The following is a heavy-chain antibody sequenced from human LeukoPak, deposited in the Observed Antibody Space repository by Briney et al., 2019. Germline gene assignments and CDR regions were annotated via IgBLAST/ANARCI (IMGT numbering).Heavy chain of an antibody. J-gene: IGHJ4*02. CDR2: INHSGRT. Sequence: PSETLSLTCAVYGGSFSGYYWSWIRQPPGKGLEWIGEINHSGRTNYKPSLKSRVTISVDTSKNQFSLKLSSVTAADTSFFFQAEDGIRDFDWFDYWGQGTLVTVSS. V-gene: IGHV4-34*01. CDR3: AEDGIRDFDWFDY. D-gene: IGHD3-9*01. CDR1: GGSFSGYY.